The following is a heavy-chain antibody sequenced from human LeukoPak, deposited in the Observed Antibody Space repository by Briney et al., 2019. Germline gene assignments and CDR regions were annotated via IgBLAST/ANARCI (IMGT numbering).Heavy chain of an antibody. CDR3: AKGPRLTAATTNYFDY. J-gene: IGHJ4*02. CDR2: IDGSGVSA. Sequence: GGSLRLSCAASGFTVSSNYMSWVRQAPGKGPEWVSGIDGSGVSAYYADSVKGRFTISRDNSKNTLYLQMNSLRADDTAVYYCAKGPRLTAATTNYFDYWGQGALVTVSS. CDR1: GFTVSSNY. D-gene: IGHD1-26*01. V-gene: IGHV3-53*01.